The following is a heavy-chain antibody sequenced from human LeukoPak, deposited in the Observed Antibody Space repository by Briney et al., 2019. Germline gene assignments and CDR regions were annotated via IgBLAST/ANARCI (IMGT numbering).Heavy chain of an antibody. Sequence: GGSLRLSCAASGFTFSSYGMHWVRQAPGKGLEWVAFIRYDGSNKYYADSVKGRFTISRDNSKNTLYLQMNSLRAEDTAVYYCADGGGQPTPIGYWGQGTLVTVSS. V-gene: IGHV3-30*02. J-gene: IGHJ4*02. CDR1: GFTFSSYG. D-gene: IGHD2-15*01. CDR3: ADGGGQPTPIGY. CDR2: IRYDGSNK.